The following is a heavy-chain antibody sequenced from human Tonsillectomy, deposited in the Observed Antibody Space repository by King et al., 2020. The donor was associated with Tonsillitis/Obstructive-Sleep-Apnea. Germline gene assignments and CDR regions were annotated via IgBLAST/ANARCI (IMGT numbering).Heavy chain of an antibody. V-gene: IGHV3-64D*06. CDR3: VKDFKSVIPVLGGAFDI. CDR1: GFIFNSYA. D-gene: IGHD2-2*01. Sequence: QLVQSGGGLVQPGGSLRLSCSASGFIFNSYAMHWVRQAPGKGLAYVSGISSNGGTTDYADSVKGRFTISRDSSKNTLNLQMSSLRAEDTGVYYCVKDFKSVIPVLGGAFDIWGQGTMVAVSS. CDR2: ISSNGGTT. J-gene: IGHJ3*02.